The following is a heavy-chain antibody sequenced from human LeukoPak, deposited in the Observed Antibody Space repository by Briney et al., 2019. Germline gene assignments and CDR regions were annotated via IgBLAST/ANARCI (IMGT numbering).Heavy chain of an antibody. J-gene: IGHJ4*02. Sequence: ASVKVSCKASGGTFSSYAISWVRQAPGQGLEWMGGIIPIFGTANYAQKFQGRVTITADESTSTAYMELSSLRSEDTAVYYCARDRYSYGPRRIDYWGQGTLVTVSS. CDR1: GGTFSSYA. D-gene: IGHD5-18*01. V-gene: IGHV1-69*13. CDR2: IIPIFGTA. CDR3: ARDRYSYGPRRIDY.